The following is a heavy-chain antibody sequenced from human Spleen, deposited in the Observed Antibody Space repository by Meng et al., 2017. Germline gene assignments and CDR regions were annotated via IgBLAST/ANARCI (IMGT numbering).Heavy chain of an antibody. CDR2: INHSGST. V-gene: IGHV4-34*01. CDR1: GGSFIGYY. J-gene: IGHJ4*02. CDR3: ARGPTTMAHDFDY. D-gene: IGHD4-11*01. Sequence: QGQLLQGGSVSLKPSGPVSPPASVYGGSFIGYYWSWIRQPPGKGLEWIGEINHSGSTNYNPSLKSRVTISVDTSKNQFSLKLSSVTAADTAVYYCARGPTTMAHDFDYWGQGTLVTVSS.